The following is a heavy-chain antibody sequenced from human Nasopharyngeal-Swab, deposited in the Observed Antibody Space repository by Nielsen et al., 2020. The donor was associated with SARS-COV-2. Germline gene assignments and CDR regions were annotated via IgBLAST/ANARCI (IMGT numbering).Heavy chain of an antibody. D-gene: IGHD4-17*01. CDR1: GFTCSSYA. Sequence: GGAMRLSWAASGFTCSSYAMLWVRQAPGKGLEYVSAISSNGGSTYYANSVKGRFTISRDNSKNTLYLQMGSLRAEDMAVYYCARGTVTTTPHFDYWGQGTLVTVSS. J-gene: IGHJ4*02. CDR3: ARGTVTTTPHFDY. V-gene: IGHV3-64*01. CDR2: ISSNGGST.